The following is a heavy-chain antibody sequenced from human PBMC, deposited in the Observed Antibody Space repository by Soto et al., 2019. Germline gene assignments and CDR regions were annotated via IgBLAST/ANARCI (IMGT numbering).Heavy chain of an antibody. J-gene: IGHJ5*02. CDR2: IYYSGST. V-gene: IGHV4-39*01. Sequence: SETLSLTCIVSGGSISSSSYYWGWIRQPPGKGLEWIGSIYYSGSTYYNPSLKSRVTISVDTSKNQFSLKLSSVTAADTAVFYCARVGPWVPYYYDSSPYTFENWFDPWGQGTLVTVSS. D-gene: IGHD3-22*01. CDR1: GGSISSSSYY. CDR3: ARVGPWVPYYYDSSPYTFENWFDP.